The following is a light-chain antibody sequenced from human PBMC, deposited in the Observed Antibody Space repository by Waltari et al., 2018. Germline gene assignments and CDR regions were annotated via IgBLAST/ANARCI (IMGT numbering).Light chain of an antibody. Sequence: DIQMTQSPSSLSASVGDRVTITCQANQDIYNSLNWYQQKPGKAPNLLIYGASNLEPGVPSRFSGSGAGTHFTFTISSLQPDDFATYYCQQYDTPRPFGGGTKVAIK. CDR2: GAS. CDR1: QDIYNS. J-gene: IGKJ4*01. CDR3: QQYDTPRP. V-gene: IGKV1-33*01.